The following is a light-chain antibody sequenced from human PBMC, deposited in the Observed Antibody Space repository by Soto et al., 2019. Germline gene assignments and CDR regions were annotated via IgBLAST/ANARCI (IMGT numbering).Light chain of an antibody. Sequence: QSVLTQPASMSGSPGQSITISCTGISSDVGGYTYVSWYQQHPGKAPKLMISDVSNRPSGVSIRFSASKSGNTASLTISGLQAEDEADYYCVSYTTTSTLVVFGGGTKLTVL. CDR3: VSYTTTSTLVV. V-gene: IGLV2-14*01. CDR1: SSDVGGYTY. CDR2: DVS. J-gene: IGLJ3*02.